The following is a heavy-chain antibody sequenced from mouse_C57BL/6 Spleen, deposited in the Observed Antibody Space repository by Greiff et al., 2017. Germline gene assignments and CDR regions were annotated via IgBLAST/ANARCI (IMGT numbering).Heavy chain of an antibody. CDR3: ARSSDYYGSSYWYFDV. Sequence: VKLQESGPGLVAPSQSLSITCTVSGFSLTSYAISWVRQPPGKGLEWLGVIWTGGGTNYNSALKSRLSISKDNSKSQVFLKMNSLQTDDTARYYCARSSDYYGSSYWYFDVWGTGTTVTVSS. J-gene: IGHJ1*03. CDR1: GFSLTSYA. CDR2: IWTGGGT. V-gene: IGHV2-9-1*01. D-gene: IGHD1-1*01.